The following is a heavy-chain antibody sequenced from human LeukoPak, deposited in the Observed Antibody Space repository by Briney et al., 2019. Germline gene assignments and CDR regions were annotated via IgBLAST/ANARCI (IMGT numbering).Heavy chain of an antibody. CDR1: GFTFDDYG. CDR2: ITGSGEST. D-gene: IGHD3-10*01. J-gene: IGHJ4*02. V-gene: IGHV3-23*01. Sequence: GGSLRLSCAASGFTFDDYGMAWVRQAPGKGLEWVSAITGSGESTYYADSVKGRFTISRDSSKNTLYLQMNSLRAEDTAVYYCAKGTSASGTYYSAWNYWGQGTLVTVSS. CDR3: AKGTSASGTYYSAWNY.